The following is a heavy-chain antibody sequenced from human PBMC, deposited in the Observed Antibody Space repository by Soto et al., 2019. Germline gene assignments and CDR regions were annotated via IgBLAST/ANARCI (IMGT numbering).Heavy chain of an antibody. Sequence: QLQLQESGPGLVKPSETLSLTCTVSGGSISSSSYYWGWIRQPPGKGLEWIGSIYYSGSTYYNPSLKSRVTISVDTSKNQYSLKLSSVTAADTAVYYCARGFPTVVKVDYWGQGTLVTVSS. CDR2: IYYSGST. CDR3: ARGFPTVVKVDY. J-gene: IGHJ4*02. D-gene: IGHD4-17*01. V-gene: IGHV4-39*01. CDR1: GGSISSSSYY.